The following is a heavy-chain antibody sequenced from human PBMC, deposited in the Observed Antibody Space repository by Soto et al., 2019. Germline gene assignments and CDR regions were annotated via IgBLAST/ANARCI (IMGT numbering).Heavy chain of an antibody. D-gene: IGHD4-17*01. CDR1: GFTFSSYA. CDR3: ATSTYGDQEFDY. V-gene: IGHV3-30-3*01. Sequence: GGSLRLSCAASGFTFSSYAMHWVRQAPGKGLEWVAVISYDGSNKYYADSVKGRFTISRDNSKNTLYLQMNSLRAEDTAVYYCATSTYGDQEFDYWGQGTLVTVSS. CDR2: ISYDGSNK. J-gene: IGHJ4*02.